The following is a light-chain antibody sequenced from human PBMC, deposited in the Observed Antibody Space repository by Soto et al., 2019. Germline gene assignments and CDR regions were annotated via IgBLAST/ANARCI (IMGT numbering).Light chain of an antibody. CDR1: QGIRDD. V-gene: IGKV1-17*01. CDR3: LQHNTYPRT. J-gene: IGKJ1*01. CDR2: GAS. Sequence: DIQMTQSPSSLSASVGDRVTITCRASQGIRDDLSWYQQKPGRAPKRLIYGASTLQYGVPLRFSGSGSGTGFTLTLSSLQPEDSATYYCLQHNTYPRTFGQGTKVEIK.